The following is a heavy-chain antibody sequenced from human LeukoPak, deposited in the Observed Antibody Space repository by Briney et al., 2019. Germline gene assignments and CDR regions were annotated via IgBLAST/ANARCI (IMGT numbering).Heavy chain of an antibody. J-gene: IGHJ4*02. CDR3: ATDLGYCSSTSCSPKYYFDY. CDR1: GFTFSSYS. V-gene: IGHV3-30*04. Sequence: PGGSLRLSCAASGFTFSSYSMHWVRQAPGKGLEWVGGIRQDGSDQYYADSVKGRFTISRDNSKNTLYLQMNSLRAEDTAVYYCATDLGYCSSTSCSPKYYFDYWGQGTLVTVSS. D-gene: IGHD2-2*01. CDR2: IRQDGSDQ.